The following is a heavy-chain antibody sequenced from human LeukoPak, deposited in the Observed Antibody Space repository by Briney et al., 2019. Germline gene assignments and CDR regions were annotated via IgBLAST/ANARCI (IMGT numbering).Heavy chain of an antibody. V-gene: IGHV4-31*03. D-gene: IGHD5-18*01. Sequence: SETLSLTCTVSGGSISSGGYYWSWIRQHPGKGLEWIGYIYYSGSTYYNPSLKSRVTISVDTSKNQFSLKLSSVTAADTAVYYCARARRGGYSYGAFDYWGQGTLVTVSS. CDR3: ARARRGGYSYGAFDY. J-gene: IGHJ4*02. CDR1: GGSISSGGYY. CDR2: IYYSGST.